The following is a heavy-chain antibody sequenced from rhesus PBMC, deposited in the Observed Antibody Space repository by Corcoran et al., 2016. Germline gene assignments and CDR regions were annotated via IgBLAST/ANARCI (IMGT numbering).Heavy chain of an antibody. CDR1: GGSISYDYY. Sequence: QVQLQESGPGLVKPSETLSLTCAVSGGSISYDYYWSWIRQPPGKGLEWIGYIYGSGEGTHYNSSLKNRVTISIDTSKNQFSLKLSSVTAADTAVYYCARDGYSYSHDVFDFWGQGLRVTVSS. CDR3: ARDGYSYSHDVFDF. D-gene: IGHD5-12*01. J-gene: IGHJ3*01. CDR2: IYGSGEGT. V-gene: IGHV4-106*01.